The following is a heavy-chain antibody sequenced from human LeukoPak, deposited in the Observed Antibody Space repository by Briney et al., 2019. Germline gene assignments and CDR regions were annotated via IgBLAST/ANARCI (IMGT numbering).Heavy chain of an antibody. CDR3: ASGPDYYYYYMDV. CDR2: VTSSSSTI. V-gene: IGHV3-48*04. Sequence: QAGGSLRLSCAASGFTFSSYSMNWVRQAPRKGLEWVSYVTSSSSTIYYADSVKGRFTISRDNAKNSLYLQMNSLRAEDTAVYYCASGPDYYYYYMDVWGKGTTVTVSS. J-gene: IGHJ6*03. CDR1: GFTFSSYS.